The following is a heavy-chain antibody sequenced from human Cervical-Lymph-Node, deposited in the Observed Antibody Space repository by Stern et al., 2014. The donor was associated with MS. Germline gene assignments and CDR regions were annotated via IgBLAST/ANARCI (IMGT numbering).Heavy chain of an antibody. CDR1: GFTFSSYA. V-gene: IGHV3-30*03. J-gene: IGHJ4*02. CDR2: ISNDAQNT. D-gene: IGHD3-10*01. Sequence: VQLLESGGGVVQPGRSLRLSCAASGFTFSSYAMHWVRQAPGKGLEWVAVISNDAQNTNYADSVKGRFSISRDTSTNTLDHQMNSLRMEDTAQYYCVPGSGAFDFWGQGTLVAVAS. CDR3: VPGSGAFDF.